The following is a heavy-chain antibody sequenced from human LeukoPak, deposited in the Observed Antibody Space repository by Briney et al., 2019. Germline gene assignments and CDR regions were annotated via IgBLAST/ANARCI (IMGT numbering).Heavy chain of an antibody. D-gene: IGHD3-16*01. V-gene: IGHV3-23*01. CDR2: ISGNGDST. J-gene: IGHJ4*02. CDR1: GFTFRSYA. CDR3: TKDRPGGFDY. Sequence: GGSLRLSCAASGFTFRSYAMCWVRQAPGKGLEWVSFISGNGDSTYHADSVKGRFTISRDNSRGTLYVQLDSLTAEDTAIYYCTKDRPGGFDYWGQRALVIVSS.